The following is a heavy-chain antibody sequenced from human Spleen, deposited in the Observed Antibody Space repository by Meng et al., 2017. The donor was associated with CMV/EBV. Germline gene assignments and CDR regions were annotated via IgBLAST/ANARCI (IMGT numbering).Heavy chain of an antibody. J-gene: IGHJ6*02. Sequence: KVSCKGSGYSFTSYWIGWVRQMPGKGLEWMGIIYPGDSDTRYSPSFQGQVTISADKSISTAYLQWSSLKASDTAMYYCARHGAAPSDLYYYGMGVWGQGTTVTVSS. CDR3: ARHGAAPSDLYYYGMGV. D-gene: IGHD6-6*01. V-gene: IGHV5-51*01. CDR2: IYPGDSDT. CDR1: GYSFTSYW.